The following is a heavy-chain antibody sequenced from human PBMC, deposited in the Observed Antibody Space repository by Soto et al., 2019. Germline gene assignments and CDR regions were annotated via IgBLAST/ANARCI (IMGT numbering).Heavy chain of an antibody. D-gene: IGHD2-2*01. V-gene: IGHV3-33*01. CDR2: IWYDGSNK. CDR3: ARDRVVPPASYYYYMDV. J-gene: IGHJ6*03. Sequence: QVQLVESGGGVVQPGRSLRLSCAASGFTFSSYGMHWVRQAPGKGLEWVAVIWYDGSNKYYADSVKGRFTISRDNSKNTLYLQMNSLRAEDTAVYYCARDRVVPPASYYYYMDVWGKGTTVTVSS. CDR1: GFTFSSYG.